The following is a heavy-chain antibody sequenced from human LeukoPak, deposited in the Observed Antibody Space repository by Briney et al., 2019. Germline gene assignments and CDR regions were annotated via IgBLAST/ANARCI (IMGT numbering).Heavy chain of an antibody. CDR1: GGSFSGYY. D-gene: IGHD1-26*01. Sequence: SETLSLTCAVYGGSFSGYYWSWIRQPPGKGLEWIGEINHSGSTNYNPSLKSRVTISVDTSKNQFSLKLSSVTAADTAVYYCAREEVGATLYYFDYWGQGTLVTVSS. J-gene: IGHJ4*02. CDR3: AREEVGATLYYFDY. CDR2: INHSGST. V-gene: IGHV4-34*01.